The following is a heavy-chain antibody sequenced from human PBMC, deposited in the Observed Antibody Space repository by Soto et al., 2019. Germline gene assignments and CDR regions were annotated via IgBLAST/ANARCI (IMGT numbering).Heavy chain of an antibody. V-gene: IGHV4-34*01. D-gene: IGHD2-8*02. CDR1: GGSFSGYY. Sequence: QVQLQQWGAGLLKPSETLSLTCAVYGGSFSGYYWTWIRQPPGTGLEWIGEINHSGSTNYNPSLNSRVPTPADTSKTHVSLKLTSVTAADTAVYYCARDKITGLFDYWGQGTLVTVSS. CDR3: ARDKITGLFDY. CDR2: INHSGST. J-gene: IGHJ4*02.